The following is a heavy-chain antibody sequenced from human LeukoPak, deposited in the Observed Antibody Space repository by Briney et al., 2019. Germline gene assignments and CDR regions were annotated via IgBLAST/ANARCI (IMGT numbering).Heavy chain of an antibody. CDR2: ISGSGGST. CDR1: GLTVSGNF. D-gene: IGHD3-22*01. V-gene: IGHV3-23*01. Sequence: GGSLRLSCAASGLTVSGNFMSWVRQAPGKGLEWVSAISGSGGSTYYADSVKGRFTISRDNSKNTLYLQMNSLRAEDTAVYYCATGGIVVVITSYWGQGTLVTVSS. J-gene: IGHJ4*02. CDR3: ATGGIVVVITSY.